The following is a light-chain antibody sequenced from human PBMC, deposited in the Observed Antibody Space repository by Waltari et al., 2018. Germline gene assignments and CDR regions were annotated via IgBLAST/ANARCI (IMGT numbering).Light chain of an antibody. CDR2: RNN. V-gene: IGLV1-47*01. J-gene: IGLJ1*01. CDR1: PSNLGSNY. CDR3: AAWDDSLRGAV. Sequence: QSVLTQPPSASGTPVQRFTLACSGSPSNLGSNYVSWYQHLPGMAPKLLISRNNQRPSGVSDRFSASKSGTSASLAISGLRSDDEAEYYCAAWDDSLRGAVFGTGTKVSVL.